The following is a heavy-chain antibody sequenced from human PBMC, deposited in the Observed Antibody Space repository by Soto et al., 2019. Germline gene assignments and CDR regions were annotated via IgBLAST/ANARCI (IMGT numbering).Heavy chain of an antibody. J-gene: IGHJ4*02. CDR3: ARSRRGAVATFDL. D-gene: IGHD2-15*01. Sequence: ASETLSLTCTVSGASVSSGGYYWSWIRQHPEKGLEWIGYIYNSGLISYNPSLKSRIVVSRDTSRNQLSLKVTSVTASDTAVYFCARSRRGAVATFDLWGQGTPVTVSS. CDR1: GASVSSGGYY. CDR2: IYNSGLI. V-gene: IGHV4-31*03.